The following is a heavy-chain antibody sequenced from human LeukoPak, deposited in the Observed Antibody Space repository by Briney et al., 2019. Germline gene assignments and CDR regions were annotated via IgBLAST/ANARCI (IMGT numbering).Heavy chain of an antibody. V-gene: IGHV3-7*01. J-gene: IGHJ4*02. Sequence: GGSLRLSCAASGFTFSSYWMSWVRQAPGKGLEWVDNIQEEGSEKYYVDSVKGRFTISRDNAKNSLFLQMNSLRAEDTAVYYCARGMSREVYDFWSDSLDYWGQGTLVTVSS. CDR1: GFTFSSYW. D-gene: IGHD3-3*01. CDR3: ARGMSREVYDFWSDSLDY. CDR2: IQEEGSEK.